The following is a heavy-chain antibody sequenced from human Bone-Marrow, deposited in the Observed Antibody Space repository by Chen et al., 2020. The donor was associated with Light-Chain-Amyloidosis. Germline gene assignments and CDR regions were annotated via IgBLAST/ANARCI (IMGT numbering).Heavy chain of an antibody. CDR1: GFTFSSYT. J-gene: IGHJ6*02. CDR2: ISYDGINK. V-gene: IGHV3-30-3*01. Sequence: QVQLVESGGGVVQPGRSLRLSCAASGFTFSSYTMHWVRQAPGKGLEWVAVISYDGINKYCADSVNGLFTISRDNSKNTLYLQMDSLRAEDTAVYYCARDSSVGSCYPLWGLGSCWYGMDVWGQGTTVTVSS. CDR3: ARDSSVGSCYPLWGLGSCWYGMDV. D-gene: IGHD2-15*01.